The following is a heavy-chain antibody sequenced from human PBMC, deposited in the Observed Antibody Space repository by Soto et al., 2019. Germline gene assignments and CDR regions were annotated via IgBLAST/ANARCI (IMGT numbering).Heavy chain of an antibody. Sequence: GGSLILSCAESGFTFYIYWLRWVRQAPGKGLEWVANIKQDGSEKYYVDSVKGRFTISRDNAKNSLYLQMNSLRAEDTAVYHCARGPQGTAVPWGNWFDPWGQGT. D-gene: IGHD6-19*01. J-gene: IGHJ5*02. CDR2: IKQDGSEK. V-gene: IGHV3-7*01. CDR3: ARGPQGTAVPWGNWFDP. CDR1: GFTFYIYW.